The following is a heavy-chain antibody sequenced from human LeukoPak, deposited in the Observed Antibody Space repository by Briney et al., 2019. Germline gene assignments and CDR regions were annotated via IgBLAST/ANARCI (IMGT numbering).Heavy chain of an antibody. CDR1: VFNFGGAS. J-gene: IGHJ3*02. D-gene: IGHD1-26*01. V-gene: IGHV3-73*01. CDR3: ARDGPRPPLVGVLVGAFDI. CDR2: IRSKDYNYVT. Sequence: GGSLRLSCAASVFNFGGASMHWVRQASWKGLEWVGRIRSKDYNYVTAFAASVTGRFTLSRDDSKNTMDLQMNSLNTEDTAMYYCARDGPRPPLVGVLVGAFDIWGQGTMVTVSS.